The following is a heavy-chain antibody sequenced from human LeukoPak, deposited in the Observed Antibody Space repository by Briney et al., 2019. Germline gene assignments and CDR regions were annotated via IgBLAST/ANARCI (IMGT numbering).Heavy chain of an antibody. CDR2: INATGGTT. Sequence: PGGSLRVLCAGSGFTFRSSAMHWVRQAPGKGPEWVSGINATGGTTYYADSVKGRFTVSRDNSNNTLYLQMSGLRADDTAIYYCAKDGDGYNTWFGFRGSFDYWGQGALVTVSS. CDR1: GFTFRSSA. D-gene: IGHD1-14*01. V-gene: IGHV3-23*01. J-gene: IGHJ4*02. CDR3: AKDGDGYNTWFGFRGSFDY.